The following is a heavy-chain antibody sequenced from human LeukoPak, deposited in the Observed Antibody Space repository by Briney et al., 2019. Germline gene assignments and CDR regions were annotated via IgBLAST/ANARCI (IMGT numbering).Heavy chain of an antibody. CDR2: ISAYNGNT. D-gene: IGHD3-22*01. V-gene: IGHV1-18*01. J-gene: IGHJ4*02. CDR3: ARVSDDSSGYPFDY. CDR1: GYTFTSYG. Sequence: ASVKVSCKASGYTFTSYGISWVRQAPGQGLEWMGWISAYNGNTNYAQKLQGRVTVTTDTSTSTAYMELRSLRSDDTAVYYCARVSDDSSGYPFDYWGQGTLVTVSS.